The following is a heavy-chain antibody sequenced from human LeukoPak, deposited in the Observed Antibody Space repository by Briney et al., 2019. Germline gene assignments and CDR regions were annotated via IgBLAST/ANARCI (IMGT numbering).Heavy chain of an antibody. CDR2: INGDGSTS. D-gene: IGHD4-17*01. V-gene: IGHV3-74*01. CDR1: GFTFYSYW. J-gene: IGHJ4*02. CDR3: ARDEPTVTTGPPVGS. Sequence: PGGSLRLSCAASGFTFYSYWMHWVRQAPGKGLGWVSCINGDGSTSNYADSVKGRFTISRDNTKNTLYLQMNSLRAEDTAIYYCARDEPTVTTGPPVGSWGQGNLVTVSS.